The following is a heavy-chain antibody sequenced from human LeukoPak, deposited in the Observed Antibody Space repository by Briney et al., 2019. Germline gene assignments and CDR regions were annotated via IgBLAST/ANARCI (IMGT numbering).Heavy chain of an antibody. D-gene: IGHD5-18*01. J-gene: IGHJ4*02. CDR3: ARAKWPGYSYGVDY. CDR1: GFTFSDYY. CDR2: ISSSGSTI. V-gene: IGHV3-11*01. Sequence: GGSLRLSCAASGFTFSDYYMSWLRQAPGKGLEWVSYISSSGSTIYYADSVKGRFTISRDNAKNSLYLQMNSLRAEDTAVYYCARAKWPGYSYGVDYWAREPWSPSPQ.